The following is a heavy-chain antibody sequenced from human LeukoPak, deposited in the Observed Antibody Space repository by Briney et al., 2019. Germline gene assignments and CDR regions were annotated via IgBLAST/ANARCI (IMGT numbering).Heavy chain of an antibody. CDR2: MNPNSGNT. CDR3: ARFPRVPYYDSWSGYLGGDWFDP. Sequence: ASVTVSCKASGYTFTSYDINWVRQATGQGLEWMGWMNPNSGNTGYAQKFQGRVTMTRNTSISTAYMELSSLRSEDTAVYYCARFPRVPYYDSWSGYLGGDWFDPWGQGTLVTVSS. D-gene: IGHD3-3*01. CDR1: GYTFTSYD. V-gene: IGHV1-8*01. J-gene: IGHJ5*02.